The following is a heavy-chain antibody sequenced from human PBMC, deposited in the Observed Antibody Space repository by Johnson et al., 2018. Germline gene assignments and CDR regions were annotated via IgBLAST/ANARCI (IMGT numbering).Heavy chain of an antibody. CDR3: TTDGEEYYLSSGRGGDY. D-gene: IGHD3-22*01. J-gene: IGHJ4*02. Sequence: VQLQESGGGLVKPGGSLRLACAASGFPFNNAWMHWVRQAPGKGLEWVGRIKSRNEGGTTDSAVSVKGRFSISRDDSEDTLYLQRNSLKTEDNAIYSWTTDGEEYYLSSGRGGDYWGQVTLVTVSS. V-gene: IGHV3-15*07. CDR2: IKSRNEGGTT. CDR1: GFPFNNAW.